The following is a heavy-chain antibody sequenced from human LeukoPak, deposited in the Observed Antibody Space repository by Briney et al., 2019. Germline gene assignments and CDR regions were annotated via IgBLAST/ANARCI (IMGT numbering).Heavy chain of an antibody. CDR2: IYPGDSDT. D-gene: IGHD6-19*01. V-gene: IGHV5-51*01. Sequence: GESLKISCEGSGYSFTSYWIGWVRQLPGKGLEWMGIIYPGDSDTRYSPSFQGQVTISADKSTSTAYLQWSSLKASDTAIYYCAGLVRRSIALADKLPDCWGQGTLVTVSS. J-gene: IGHJ4*02. CDR3: AGLVRRSIALADKLPDC. CDR1: GYSFTSYW.